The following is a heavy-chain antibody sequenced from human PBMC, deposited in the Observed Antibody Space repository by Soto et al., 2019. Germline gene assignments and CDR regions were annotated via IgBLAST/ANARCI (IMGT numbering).Heavy chain of an antibody. CDR1: GGTFSSYA. CDR3: ARGCYDCQQYGMDV. CDR2: IIPIFGTA. D-gene: IGHD3-3*01. J-gene: IGHJ6*02. V-gene: IGHV1-69*12. Sequence: QVQLVQSGAEVKKPGSSVKVSCKASGGTFSSYAISWVRQAPGQGLEWMGGIIPIFGTANYAQKFQGRVTITADESTSTAYMGLSSLRSEDTAVYYCARGCYDCQQYGMDVWGQGTTVTVSS.